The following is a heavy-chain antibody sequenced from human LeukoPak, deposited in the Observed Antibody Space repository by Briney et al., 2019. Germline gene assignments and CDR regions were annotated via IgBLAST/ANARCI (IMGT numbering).Heavy chain of an antibody. Sequence: ASVKVSCTVSGSSLSGLSMHWVRHSPPKGLEWLGGFHPEDDEIIYAQNFQGRVTMTEDTSTDTAYMELCSLRSEDTAVYYCVTGDHSPYYFHYWGQGTLVTVSS. CDR2: FHPEDDEI. J-gene: IGHJ4*02. V-gene: IGHV1-24*01. CDR3: VTGDHSPYYFHY. D-gene: IGHD1-26*01. CDR1: GSSLSGLS.